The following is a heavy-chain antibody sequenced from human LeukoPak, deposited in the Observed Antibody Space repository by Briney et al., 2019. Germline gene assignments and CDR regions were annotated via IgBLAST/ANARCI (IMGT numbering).Heavy chain of an antibody. D-gene: IGHD3-22*01. CDR2: IRSSGNTM. V-gene: IGHV3-48*01. J-gene: IGHJ4*02. CDR3: ARASYYYDSSGYYYSNLDY. CDR1: GFTFSNFG. Sequence: GGSLRLSCAASGFTFSNFGMNWVRQAPGKGLEWVSYIRSSGNTMYYADSVKGRFTISRDNSKNTLYLQMNSLRAEDTAVYYCARASYYYDSSGYYYSNLDYWGQGTLVTVSS.